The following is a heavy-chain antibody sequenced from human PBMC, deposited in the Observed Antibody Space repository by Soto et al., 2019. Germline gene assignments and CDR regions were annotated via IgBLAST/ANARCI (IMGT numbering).Heavy chain of an antibody. Sequence: PWGSLRLSCAASGFTVSSNYMSWVRQAPGKGLEWVSVIYSGGSTYYADSVKGRFTISRDNSKNTPYLQMNSLRAEDTAVYYCAGRYSGYDLSFYWGQGTLVTVSS. V-gene: IGHV3-66*01. D-gene: IGHD5-12*01. CDR3: AGRYSGYDLSFY. J-gene: IGHJ4*02. CDR1: GFTVSSNY. CDR2: IYSGGST.